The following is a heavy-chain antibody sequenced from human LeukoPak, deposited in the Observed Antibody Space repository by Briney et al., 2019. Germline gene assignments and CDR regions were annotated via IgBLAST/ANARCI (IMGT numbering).Heavy chain of an antibody. V-gene: IGHV4-30-2*01. Sequence: PSETLSLTCTVSGGSISSGGYYWSWIRQPPGKGLEWIGYIYHSGSTYYNPSLKSRVTISVDRSKNQFSLKLSSVTAADTAVYYCAREPQYSSGWYQLEHAFDIWGQGTMVTVSS. CDR2: IYHSGST. CDR1: GGSISSGGYY. CDR3: AREPQYSSGWYQLEHAFDI. J-gene: IGHJ3*02. D-gene: IGHD6-19*01.